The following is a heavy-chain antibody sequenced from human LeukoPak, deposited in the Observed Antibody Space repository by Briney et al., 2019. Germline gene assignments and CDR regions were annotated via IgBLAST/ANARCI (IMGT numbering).Heavy chain of an antibody. Sequence: GGSLRLSCAASGFTFSDYYMSWIRQAPGKGLEWVSYISSSGSTIYYADSVKGRFSISRDDSKNTLFLDMSNLRVEDTALYYCARDLSAAFDFWGQGVLVTVSS. CDR2: ISSSGSTI. V-gene: IGHV3-11*04. CDR1: GFTFSDYY. J-gene: IGHJ4*02. CDR3: ARDLSAAFDF. D-gene: IGHD6-25*01.